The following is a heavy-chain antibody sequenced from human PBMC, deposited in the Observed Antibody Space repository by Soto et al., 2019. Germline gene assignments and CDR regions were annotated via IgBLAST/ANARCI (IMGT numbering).Heavy chain of an antibody. Sequence: QAQLVQSGAEVKKPGASEKVSCKASGYTFSSYGITWVRQAPGQGLEWMAWISGYNGNTNYAQNLQGRVTMTTDTSTNTAYMELRSLRSDDTAVYYCARDDFVVRGVYYYYGMDVWGQGTTVTVSS. CDR2: ISGYNGNT. D-gene: IGHD3-10*01. V-gene: IGHV1-18*01. CDR1: GYTFSSYG. CDR3: ARDDFVVRGVYYYYGMDV. J-gene: IGHJ6*02.